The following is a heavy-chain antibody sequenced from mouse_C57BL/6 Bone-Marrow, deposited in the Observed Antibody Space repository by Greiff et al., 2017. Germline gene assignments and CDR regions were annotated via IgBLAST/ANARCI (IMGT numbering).Heavy chain of an antibody. J-gene: IGHJ2*01. V-gene: IGHV1-47*01. CDR1: GYTFTTYS. CDR2: FHPYNDDT. Sequence: VQLQQSGAELVKPGASVKMSCKASGYTFTTYSMEWMKQNHGKSLEWIGNFHPYNDDTKYNEKFKGKATLTVEKSSNTVYMELSRLTSDDSAVYDCARCATVGFYFDYWGQGTTLTVSS. D-gene: IGHD6-1*01. CDR3: ARCATVGFYFDY.